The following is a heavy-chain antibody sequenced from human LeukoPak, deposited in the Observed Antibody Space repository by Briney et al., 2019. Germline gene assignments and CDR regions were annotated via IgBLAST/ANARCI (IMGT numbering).Heavy chain of an antibody. D-gene: IGHD6-19*01. J-gene: IGHJ3*02. Sequence: SETLSLTCTVSGGSISSSSYYWGWIRQPPGKGLEWIGSIYYSGSTYYNPSLKSRVTISVDKSKNQFSLKLSSVTAADTAVYYCARDQVDPIAVAGIDAFDIWGQGTMVTVSS. V-gene: IGHV4-39*07. CDR2: IYYSGST. CDR1: GGSISSSSYY. CDR3: ARDQVDPIAVAGIDAFDI.